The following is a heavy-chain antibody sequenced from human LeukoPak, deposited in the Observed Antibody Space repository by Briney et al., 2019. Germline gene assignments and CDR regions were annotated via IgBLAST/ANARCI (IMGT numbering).Heavy chain of an antibody. CDR3: ARGGGIAVVGIINWFDP. Sequence: SETLSLTCAVSGGSISSNSYSWSWIRQPPGKGLEWIGYIYHSGSTYYNPSLKSRVTISVDRSKNQFSLKLSSVTAADTAVYYCARGGGIAVVGIINWFDPWGQGTLVTVSS. J-gene: IGHJ5*02. CDR1: GGSISSNSYS. V-gene: IGHV4-30-2*01. D-gene: IGHD6-13*01. CDR2: IYHSGST.